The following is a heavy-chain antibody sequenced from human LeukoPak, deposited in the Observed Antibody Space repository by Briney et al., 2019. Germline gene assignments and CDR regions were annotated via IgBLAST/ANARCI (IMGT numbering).Heavy chain of an antibody. CDR3: ARGGKYYDSSGYYYDY. CDR1: GYTFTSYG. Sequence: ASVTVSCKASGYTFTSYGISWVRQAPGQGLEWMGWISAYNGNTNYAQKLQGRVTMTTDTSTSTAYMELRSLRSDDTAVYYCARGGKYYDSSGYYYDYWGQGTMVTVSS. CDR2: ISAYNGNT. J-gene: IGHJ3*01. V-gene: IGHV1-18*01. D-gene: IGHD3-22*01.